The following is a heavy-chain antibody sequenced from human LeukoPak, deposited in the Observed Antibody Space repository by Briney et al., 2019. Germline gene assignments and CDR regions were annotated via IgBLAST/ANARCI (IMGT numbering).Heavy chain of an antibody. J-gene: IGHJ4*02. D-gene: IGHD6-13*01. CDR1: GFTFSSYD. Sequence: PGGSLRLSCAASGFTFSSYDMHWVRQATGKGLEWVSAIGTAGDTYYPGSVKGRFTISRENAKNSLYLQMNSLRAGDTAVYYCARGWGIAAAGTPPFDYWGQGTLVTVSS. CDR3: ARGWGIAAAGTPPFDY. V-gene: IGHV3-13*01. CDR2: IGTAGDT.